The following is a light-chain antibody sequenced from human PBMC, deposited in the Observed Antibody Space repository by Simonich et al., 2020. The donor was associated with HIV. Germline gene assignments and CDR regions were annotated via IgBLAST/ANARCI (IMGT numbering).Light chain of an antibody. Sequence: QSALTQPASVSGSPGQSITISCTGTSSDVGGYNYVSWYQQHPGQAPKLMIYDVSKRPSVVSNRFSGSKSGNTASLTISGRQAEDEADYYCSSYTSSSTLVFGGGTKLTVL. CDR2: DVS. J-gene: IGLJ2*01. CDR1: SSDVGGYNY. CDR3: SSYTSSSTLV. V-gene: IGLV2-14*01.